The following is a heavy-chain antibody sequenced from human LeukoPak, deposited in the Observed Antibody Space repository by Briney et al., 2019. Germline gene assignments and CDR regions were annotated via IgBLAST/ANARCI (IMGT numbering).Heavy chain of an antibody. CDR2: ISSSSSTI. CDR3: AELGITMIGGV. V-gene: IGHV3-48*01. J-gene: IGHJ6*04. Sequence: GGSLRLSCAASGFTFSSYSMNWVRQAPGKGLEWVSYISSSSSTIYYADSVKGRFTISGDNAKNSLYLQMNSLRAEDTAVYYCAELGITMIGGVWGKGTTVTISS. CDR1: GFTFSSYS. D-gene: IGHD3-10*02.